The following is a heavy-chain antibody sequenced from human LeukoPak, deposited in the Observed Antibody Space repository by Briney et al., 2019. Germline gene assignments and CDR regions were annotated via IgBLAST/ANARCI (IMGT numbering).Heavy chain of an antibody. Sequence: SGPTLVKPTQTLTLTCTFSGFSLNTGGVAVAWIRQPPGKALEWLALIFWDDDKRYTSYMKRRLTITKDTSKNQAVLTMTAMDPVDTGTYYCARSISSGAWDSWGQGTLVTVSS. V-gene: IGHV2-5*02. CDR3: ARSISSGAWDS. CDR2: IFWDDDK. D-gene: IGHD4-17*01. J-gene: IGHJ4*02. CDR1: GFSLNTGGVA.